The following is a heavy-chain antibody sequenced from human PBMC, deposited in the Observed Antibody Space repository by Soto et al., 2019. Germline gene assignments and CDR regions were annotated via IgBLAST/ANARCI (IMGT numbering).Heavy chain of an antibody. CDR2: IYYSGDT. V-gene: IGHV4-30-4*08. Sequence: SETLSLTCTVSGGSLISGDYYWRWIRPPPGKGLEWIGYIYYSGDTSYNPSLKSRVTISIDTSKNQFSLKLSSVTAADTAVYFCARAENYDVLRGRMYFFDSWGQGTPVTVSP. CDR1: GGSLISGDYY. D-gene: IGHD3-9*01. CDR3: ARAENYDVLRGRMYFFDS. J-gene: IGHJ4*02.